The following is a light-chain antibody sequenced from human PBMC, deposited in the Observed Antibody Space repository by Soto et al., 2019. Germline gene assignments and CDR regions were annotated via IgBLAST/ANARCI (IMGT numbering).Light chain of an antibody. J-gene: IGLJ3*02. Sequence: ASVKLTCTLSSGHSSYAIAWHQQQPGKGPRYLMRLNSDGSLTKGDGIPDRFSGSSSGAERYLTISSPQSEDEADYYCQTWDTGIWVFGGGTKLTVL. CDR1: SGHSSYA. CDR3: QTWDTGIWV. CDR2: LNSDGSL. V-gene: IGLV4-69*01.